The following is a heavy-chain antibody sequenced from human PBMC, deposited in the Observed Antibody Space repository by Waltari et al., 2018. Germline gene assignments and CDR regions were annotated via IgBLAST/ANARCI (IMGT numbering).Heavy chain of an antibody. V-gene: IGHV1-24*01. D-gene: IGHD7-27*01. Sequence: QVQLVQSGAEVKKPGASVTVSCKVSGDSLPALSMHWVRQAPGKGLEWMGGFDPKDAETIYAQNFQGRVAMTEDTSTDTAYIDLTSLTSEDTAIYYCTTFNWGHDAFDLWGQGTLVTVSS. J-gene: IGHJ3*01. CDR2: FDPKDAET. CDR1: GDSLPALS. CDR3: TTFNWGHDAFDL.